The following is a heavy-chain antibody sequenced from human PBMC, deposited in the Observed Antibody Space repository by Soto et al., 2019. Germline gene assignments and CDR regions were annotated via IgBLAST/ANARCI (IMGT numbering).Heavy chain of an antibody. J-gene: IGHJ2*01. CDR2: IYHSGST. CDR1: GGSISSGGYS. CDR3: ARGDSYGSYSYFDL. D-gene: IGHD5-18*01. V-gene: IGHV4-30-2*01. Sequence: QLQLQESGSGLVKPSQTLSLTCAVSGGSISSGGYSWSWIRQPPGKGLEWIGYIYHSGSTYYNPSLKSRVTISVDRSTNQFSLKQSSVTAADTAVYYCARGDSYGSYSYFDLWGRGTLVTVSS.